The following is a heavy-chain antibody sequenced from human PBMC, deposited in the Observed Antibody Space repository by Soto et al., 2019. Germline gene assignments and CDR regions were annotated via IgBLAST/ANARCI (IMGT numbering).Heavy chain of an antibody. CDR3: AREGSGIYYPLDR. CDR1: GFTFNSYS. J-gene: IGHJ5*02. Sequence: EVQLAESGGGLVKPGGSLRLSCADSGFTFNSYSMNWVRQAPGKGLERVSSISSRGTYIYYADSVKGRFTISRDNAKNSLYLKMSSLRVEDTAVYYCAREGSGIYYPLDRWRLGTLVTVSS. D-gene: IGHD1-26*01. V-gene: IGHV3-21*01. CDR2: ISSRGTYI.